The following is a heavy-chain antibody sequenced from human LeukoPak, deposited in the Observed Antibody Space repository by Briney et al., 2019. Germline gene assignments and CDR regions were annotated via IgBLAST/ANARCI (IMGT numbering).Heavy chain of an antibody. D-gene: IGHD1-26*01. Sequence: GGSLRLSCAASGFTFSSYAMSWVRQAPGKGLEWVSGINWNGGSTGYADSVKGRFTISRDNAKNSLYLQMNSLRAEDTALYYCARRWVGATVFDYWGQGTLVTVSP. CDR3: ARRWVGATVFDY. J-gene: IGHJ4*02. CDR2: INWNGGST. V-gene: IGHV3-20*04. CDR1: GFTFSSYA.